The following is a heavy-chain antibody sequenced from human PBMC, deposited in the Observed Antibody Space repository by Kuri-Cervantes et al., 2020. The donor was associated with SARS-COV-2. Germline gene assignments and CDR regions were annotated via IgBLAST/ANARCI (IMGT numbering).Heavy chain of an antibody. J-gene: IGHJ4*02. CDR2: ISHDGKNK. V-gene: IGHV3-30*18. CDR1: GFTFSSYD. CDR3: AKDRVGVQDF. D-gene: IGHD2-21*01. Sequence: GESLEISCAASGFTFSSYDMHWVRQAPGKGLEWVGVISHDGKNKKRIASGKGRFNISRDNSQQTLYLHMKSLRSEDTAMYYCAKDRVGVQDFWGQGTLVTVSS.